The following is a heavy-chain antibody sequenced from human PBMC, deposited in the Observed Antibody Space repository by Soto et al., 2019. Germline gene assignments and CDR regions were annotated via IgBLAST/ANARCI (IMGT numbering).Heavy chain of an antibody. CDR1: GFTFSSYS. D-gene: IGHD1-1*01. J-gene: IGHJ6*02. CDR2: ISSSSSYI. V-gene: IGHV3-21*01. Sequence: PGGSLRLSCAASGFTFSSYSMNWVRQAPGKGLEWVSSISSSSSYIYYADSVKGRFTISRDNAKNSLYLQMNSLRAEDTAVYYCARSKEFRLPNCMDVWGPGTMVTVSS. CDR3: ARSKEFRLPNCMDV.